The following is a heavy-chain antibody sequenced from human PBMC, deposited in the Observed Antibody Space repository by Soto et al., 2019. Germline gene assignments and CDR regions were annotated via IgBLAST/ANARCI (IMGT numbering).Heavy chain of an antibody. CDR3: TRGPTHGAFDI. V-gene: IGHV3-30*03. J-gene: IGHJ3*02. CDR1: GFSFGTFD. Sequence: QVQLEESGGGVVQPGGSLRLPSVAPGFSFGTFDMHWVRPAPGKGLAWVAHITMDGSRKYYPDSVKGPFTVSRDNSKNTVYLQLNSLSLDETGLYYCTRGPTHGAFDIWGQGTMVTVSS. CDR2: ITMDGSRK.